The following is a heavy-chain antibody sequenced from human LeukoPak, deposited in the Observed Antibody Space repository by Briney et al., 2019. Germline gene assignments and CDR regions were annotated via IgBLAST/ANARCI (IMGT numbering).Heavy chain of an antibody. D-gene: IGHD2-15*01. V-gene: IGHV4-30-4*07. J-gene: IGHJ3*02. CDR1: GGSISSGGYS. CDR3: ARDPLLSCSGAYCYYDAFDI. CDR2: IFYSGNT. Sequence: SETLSLTCAVSGGSISSGGYSWSWIRQPPGKGLEWIGYIFYSGNTYYNPSLKSRVTISVDTSKNQFSLKLSSVTAADTAVYYCARDPLLSCSGAYCYYDAFDIWGQGTMVTVSS.